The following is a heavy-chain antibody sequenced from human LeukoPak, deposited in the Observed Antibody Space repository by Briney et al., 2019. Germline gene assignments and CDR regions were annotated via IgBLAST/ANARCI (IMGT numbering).Heavy chain of an antibody. CDR2: IYYSGST. D-gene: IGHD6-13*01. J-gene: IGHJ4*02. V-gene: IGHV4-59*01. CDR1: GGSISSYY. Sequence: SETLSPTCTVSGGSISSYYWSWIRQPPGKGLEWIGYIYYSGSTNYNPSLKSRVTISVDTSKNQFSLKLSSVAAADTAVYYCARARGRAAAGPFDHWGQGTLVTVSS. CDR3: ARARGRAAAGPFDH.